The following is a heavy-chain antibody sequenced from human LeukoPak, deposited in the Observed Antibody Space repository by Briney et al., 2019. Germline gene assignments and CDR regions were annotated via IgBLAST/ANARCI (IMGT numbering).Heavy chain of an antibody. CDR2: ISSSSSYI. CDR1: GFTFSSYS. V-gene: IGHV3-21*01. D-gene: IGHD2-2*01. Sequence: GGSLRLSCAASGFTFSSYSMNCVREAPGKQLECVSSISSSSSYIYYADTVKGRFTIYRDNAKISLYLQMNSLRAEDTALYYCARDKVPAAIPIDYWGQGTLVTVSS. CDR3: ARDKVPAAIPIDY. J-gene: IGHJ4*02.